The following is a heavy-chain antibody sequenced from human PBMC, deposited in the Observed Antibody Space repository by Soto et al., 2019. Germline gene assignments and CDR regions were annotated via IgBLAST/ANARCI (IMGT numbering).Heavy chain of an antibody. CDR2: ISAYNGNT. D-gene: IGHD3-10*01. CDR1: GYTFTSYG. CDR3: ARGGLRGRFGELVYYYGMDV. J-gene: IGHJ6*02. V-gene: IGHV1-18*01. Sequence: ASVKVSCKASGYTFTSYGISWVRQAPGQGLEWMGWISAYNGNTNYAQKLQGRVTMTTDTSTSTAYMELRSLRSDDTAVYYCARGGLRGRFGELVYYYGMDVWGQGTTVTVSS.